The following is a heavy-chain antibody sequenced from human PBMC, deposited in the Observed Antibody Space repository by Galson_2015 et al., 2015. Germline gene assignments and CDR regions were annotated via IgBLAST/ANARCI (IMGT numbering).Heavy chain of an antibody. CDR3: ASLNEIVVVPAAIKSLSPVTDY. Sequence: SLRLSCAASGFTFSSYSMNWVRQAPGKGLEWVSYISSSSSTIYYADSVKGRFTISRDNAKNSLYLQTNSLRDEDTAVYYCASLNEIVVVPAAIKSLSPVTDYWGQGTLVTVSS. CDR1: GFTFSSYS. D-gene: IGHD2-2*01. J-gene: IGHJ4*02. V-gene: IGHV3-48*02. CDR2: ISSSSSTI.